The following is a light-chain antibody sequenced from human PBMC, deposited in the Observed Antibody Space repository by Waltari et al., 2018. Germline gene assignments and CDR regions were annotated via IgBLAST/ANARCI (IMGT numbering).Light chain of an antibody. Sequence: QSVLTQPPSVSGAPGQRVTISCTGSGSNLGAGYDVHWYQQIPGKAPKLLIYCNNIRPEGVPARCPGSQSGTSASLALTGLQAYDGADYYCQSYDTSLSVVFGGGTKLTVL. V-gene: IGLV1-40*01. CDR2: CNN. CDR1: GSNLGAGYD. CDR3: QSYDTSLSVV. J-gene: IGLJ2*01.